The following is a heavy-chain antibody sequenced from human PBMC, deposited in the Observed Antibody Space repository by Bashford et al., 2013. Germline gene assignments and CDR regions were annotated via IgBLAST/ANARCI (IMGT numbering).Heavy chain of an antibody. D-gene: IGHD5-18*01. CDR2: LLQWEH. CDR1: VAPSAVVVTT. V-gene: IGHV4-31*03. Sequence: SETLSLTCTVSVAPSAVVVTTGAGSASTQEGPGVDWVHLLQWEHLLQPSLKSRVTISVDTSKNQFSLKLSSVTAADTAMYYCARGCGYSYGQRGYFDYWGQGTLVTVSS. CDR3: ARGCGYSYGQRGYFDY. J-gene: IGHJ4*02.